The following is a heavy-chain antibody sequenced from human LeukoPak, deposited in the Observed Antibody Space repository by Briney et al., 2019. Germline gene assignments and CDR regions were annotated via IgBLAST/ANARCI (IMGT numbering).Heavy chain of an antibody. D-gene: IGHD5-18*01. Sequence: ASVKVSCKASGYTFTSYGISWVRQAPGQGLEWMGGISAYNGNTNYAQKLQGRVTMTTDTSTSTAYMELRSLRSDDTAVYYCARAVDTAMVGNPIDYWGQGTLVTVSS. V-gene: IGHV1-18*01. CDR3: ARAVDTAMVGNPIDY. CDR2: ISAYNGNT. J-gene: IGHJ4*02. CDR1: GYTFTSYG.